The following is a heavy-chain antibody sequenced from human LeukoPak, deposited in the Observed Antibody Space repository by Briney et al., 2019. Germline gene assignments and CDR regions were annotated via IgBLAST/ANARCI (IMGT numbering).Heavy chain of an antibody. J-gene: IGHJ3*02. CDR3: ARQGGDHDAFDI. CDR1: GGSISSSSYY. D-gene: IGHD2-21*02. CDR2: IYYSGST. V-gene: IGHV4-39*01. Sequence: SETLPLTCTVSGGSISSSSYYWGWIRQPPGKGLEWIGSIYYSGSTYYNPSLKSRVTISVDTSKNQFSLKLSSVTAADTAVYYCARQGGDHDAFDIWGQGTMVTVSS.